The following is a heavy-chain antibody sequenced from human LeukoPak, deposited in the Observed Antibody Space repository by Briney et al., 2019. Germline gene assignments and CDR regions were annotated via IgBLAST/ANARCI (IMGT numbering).Heavy chain of an antibody. CDR3: ARELRGYSYGYSHYFDY. Sequence: GASVKVSCKASGYTFTSYGISWVRQAPGQGLERMGWISAYNGNTNYAQKLQGRVTMTTDTSTSTAYMELRSLRSDDTAVYYCARELRGYSYGYSHYFDYWGQGTLVTVSS. CDR2: ISAYNGNT. CDR1: GYTFTSYG. J-gene: IGHJ4*02. V-gene: IGHV1-18*01. D-gene: IGHD5-18*01.